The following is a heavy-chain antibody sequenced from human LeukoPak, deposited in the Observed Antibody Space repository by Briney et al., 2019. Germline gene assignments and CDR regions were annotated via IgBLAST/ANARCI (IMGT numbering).Heavy chain of an antibody. J-gene: IGHJ4*02. D-gene: IGHD5-24*01. CDR2: IYWNDDK. Sequence: ESGPTLVNPTQTLTLTCTFSGFSLSTSGVGVGWIRQPPGKALEWLALIYWNDDKRYSPSLKSRLTITKDTSKNQVVLTMTNMDPVDTATYYCARSDGYILYSYFDYWGQGTLVTVSS. V-gene: IGHV2-5*01. CDR1: GFSLSTSGVG. CDR3: ARSDGYILYSYFDY.